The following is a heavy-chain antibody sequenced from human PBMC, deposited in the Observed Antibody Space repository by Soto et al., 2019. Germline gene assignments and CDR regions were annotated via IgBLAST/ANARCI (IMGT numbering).Heavy chain of an antibody. V-gene: IGHV4-30-4*01. CDR2: KSYSGST. CDR1: GDSITTGDFY. CDR3: ARVATIDGIVTNNWFDR. Sequence: SETLSLTCSVSGDSITTGDFYWSWIHQTPGKGLEWIAYKSYSGSTYYNPSLKGRVTISLTTSKNQFSLNLSSVTAADTAIYYCARVATIDGIVTNNWFDRWGQGTLVTVSS. D-gene: IGHD3-22*01. J-gene: IGHJ5*02.